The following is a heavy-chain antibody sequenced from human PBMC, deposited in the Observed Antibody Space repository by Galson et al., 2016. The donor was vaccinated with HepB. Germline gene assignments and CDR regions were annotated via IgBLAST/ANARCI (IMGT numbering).Heavy chain of an antibody. CDR1: GFTFSSYS. Sequence: SLRLSCAASGFTFSSYSMNWVRQAPGRGLEWVSYISPRSDTIYYADSVKGRFTISRDNAENSLYLQMNSLRDEETAVYYCARDGAYSSIWYAPEYHEHWGQGTQVTVSS. CDR3: ARDGAYSSIWYAPEYHEH. D-gene: IGHD6-13*01. CDR2: ISPRSDTI. V-gene: IGHV3-48*02. J-gene: IGHJ1*01.